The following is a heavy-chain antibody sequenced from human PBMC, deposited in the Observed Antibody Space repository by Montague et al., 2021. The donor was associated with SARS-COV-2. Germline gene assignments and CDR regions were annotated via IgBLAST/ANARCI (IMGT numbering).Heavy chain of an antibody. CDR2: ISSDSNNI. CDR3: RRNEGGYGSGSFDN. J-gene: IGHJ4*02. V-gene: IGHV3-21*01. Sequence: SLRLSCAASGFTFSTYTMAWVRQAPGKGLQWVSSISSDSNNIYQVDSLKGRFTISRDNAKNSLYLQMNSLRVEDTAVYYCRRNEGGYGSGSFDNWGQGALVTVSS. CDR1: GFTFSTYT. D-gene: IGHD3-10*01.